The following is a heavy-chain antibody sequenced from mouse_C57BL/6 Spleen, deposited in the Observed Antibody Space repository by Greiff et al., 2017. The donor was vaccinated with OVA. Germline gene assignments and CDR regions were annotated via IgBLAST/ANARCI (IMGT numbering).Heavy chain of an antibody. Sequence: VQLQQPGAELVRPGTSVKLSCKASGYTFTSYWMHWVKQRPGQGLEWIGVIDPSDSYTNYNQKFKGKATLTVDTSSSTAYMQLSSLTSEDSAVYYCARRGGYGYPFDYWGQGTTLTVSS. CDR1: GYTFTSYW. D-gene: IGHD2-2*01. CDR3: ARRGGYGYPFDY. CDR2: IDPSDSYT. V-gene: IGHV1-59*01. J-gene: IGHJ2*01.